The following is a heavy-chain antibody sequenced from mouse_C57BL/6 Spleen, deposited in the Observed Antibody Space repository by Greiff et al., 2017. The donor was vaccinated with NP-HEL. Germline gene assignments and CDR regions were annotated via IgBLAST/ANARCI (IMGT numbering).Heavy chain of an antibody. CDR2: INPNNGGT. CDR1: GYTFTDYY. J-gene: IGHJ2*01. Sequence: VQLQQSGPELVKPGASVKISCKASGYTFTDYYMNWVKQSHGKSLEWIGDINPNNGGTSYNQKFKGKATLTVDKSSSTAYMELRSLTSEDSAVYYCASLYSNYVGYWGQGTTLTVSS. CDR3: ASLYSNYVGY. V-gene: IGHV1-26*01. D-gene: IGHD2-5*01.